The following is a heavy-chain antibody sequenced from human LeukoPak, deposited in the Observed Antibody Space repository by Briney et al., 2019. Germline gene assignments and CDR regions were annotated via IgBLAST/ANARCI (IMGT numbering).Heavy chain of an antibody. CDR2: IYWDDGK. Sequence: SGPTLVKPTQTLTLTCTFSGFSLSTNGVGVGWSRQPPGKALEWLALIYWDDGKRYSPSLKSRLPIPQHPSKHQEVLTTTNMHPVDTATYYRPHRDPMGGAFDFWGQGTMVTVSS. D-gene: IGHD3-16*01. J-gene: IGHJ3*01. CDR3: PHRDPMGGAFDF. CDR1: GFSLSTNGVG. V-gene: IGHV2-5*02.